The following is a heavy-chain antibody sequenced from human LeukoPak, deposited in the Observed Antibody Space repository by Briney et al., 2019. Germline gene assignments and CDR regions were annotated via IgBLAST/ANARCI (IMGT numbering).Heavy chain of an antibody. J-gene: IGHJ4*02. CDR1: GLTVSSNY. V-gene: IGHV3-66*01. D-gene: IGHD3-16*01. CDR2: AYAGGNT. Sequence: GGSLRLSCAASGLTVSSNYMSWVRQSPGKGLEWVSVAYAGGNTWYADPVKGRFIISRDNSANTLHLQMNSLRAEDTAVYYCAKDPTGEVAPDYWGQGTLVTVSP. CDR3: AKDPTGEVAPDY.